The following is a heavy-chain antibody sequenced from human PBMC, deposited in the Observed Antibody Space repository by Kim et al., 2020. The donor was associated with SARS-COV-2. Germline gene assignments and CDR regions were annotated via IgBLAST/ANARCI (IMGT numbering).Heavy chain of an antibody. CDR1: GGSISSGGYY. D-gene: IGHD1-26*01. CDR2: IYYSGST. V-gene: IGHV4-31*03. J-gene: IGHJ4*02. Sequence: SETLSLTCTVSGGSISSGGYYWSWIRQHPGKGLEWIGYIYYSGSTYYNPSLKSRVTISVDTSKNQFSLKLSSVTAADTAVYYCARDVKATGEGDYWGQGTLVTVSS. CDR3: ARDVKATGEGDY.